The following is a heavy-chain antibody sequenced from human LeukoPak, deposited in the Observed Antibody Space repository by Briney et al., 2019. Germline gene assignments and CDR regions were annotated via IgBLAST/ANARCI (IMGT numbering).Heavy chain of an antibody. J-gene: IGHJ4*02. CDR1: GFTFSSYG. CDR3: AKPQLGYCSGCSCQDFDY. CDR2: IRYDGSNK. D-gene: IGHD2-15*01. V-gene: IGHV3-30*02. Sequence: GGSLRLSCAASGFTFSSYGMHWVRQAPGKGLEWVAFIRYDGSNKYYADSVKGRFTISRDNSKNTLYLQMNSLRAEDTAVYYCAKPQLGYCSGCSCQDFDYWGQGTLVTVSS.